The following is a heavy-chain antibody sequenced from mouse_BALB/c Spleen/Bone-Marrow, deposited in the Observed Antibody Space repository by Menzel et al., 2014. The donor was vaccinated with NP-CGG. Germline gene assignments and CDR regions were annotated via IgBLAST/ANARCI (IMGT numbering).Heavy chain of an antibody. D-gene: IGHD1-3*01. J-gene: IGHJ4*01. CDR2: IYPGDGDT. Sequence: QVQLQQSGAELVRPGSSVKISCKPSGCAFSSYWMNWVKQRPGQGPEWIGQIYPGDGDTNYNGKFKGKATLTADKSSSTAYMHLSSLTSEDSAVYFCARSGYSAMDYWGQGTSVTVSS. V-gene: IGHV1-80*01. CDR3: ARSGYSAMDY. CDR1: GCAFSSYW.